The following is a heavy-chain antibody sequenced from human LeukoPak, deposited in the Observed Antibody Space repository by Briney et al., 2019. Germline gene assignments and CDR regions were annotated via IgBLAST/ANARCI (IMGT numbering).Heavy chain of an antibody. V-gene: IGHV3-30*04. J-gene: IGHJ6*03. D-gene: IGHD6-13*01. CDR1: GFTFSSYA. Sequence: PGRSLRLSCAASGFTFSSYAMHWVRQAPGKGLEWVAVISYDGSNKYYADSVKGRFTISRDNSKNTLYLQMNSLRAEDTAVYYCARGYGSSWYVGYMDVWGKGTTVTVSS. CDR2: ISYDGSNK. CDR3: ARGYGSSWYVGYMDV.